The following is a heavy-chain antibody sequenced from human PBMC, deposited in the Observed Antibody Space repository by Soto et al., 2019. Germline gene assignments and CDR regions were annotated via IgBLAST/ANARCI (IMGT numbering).Heavy chain of an antibody. V-gene: IGHV3-30*03. J-gene: IGHJ4*02. Sequence: QVQLVESGGGVVQPGRSLRLSCAASGFTFSSYGMHWVRQAPGKGLEWVAFMSYDESDQYSADSVKGRFTISRDNSKDTLYLQMNSLRPEDTAVYYCVLLDNWNDGLAFWGQGTLVTVSS. CDR2: MSYDESDQ. CDR3: VLLDNWNDGLAF. CDR1: GFTFSSYG. D-gene: IGHD1-20*01.